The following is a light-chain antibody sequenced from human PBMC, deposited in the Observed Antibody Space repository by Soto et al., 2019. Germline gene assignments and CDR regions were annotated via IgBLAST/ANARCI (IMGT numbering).Light chain of an antibody. CDR1: SGDIGTYNL. CDR2: EVN. Sequence: QSALTQPASVSGSPGQSIAISCTGTSGDIGTYNLVSWYQQHPGKAPKLMISEVNKRPSGVSDRFPGSKSGDTASLTISGLRTEDEADYYCCSFAGSGTGVFGTGTKVTVL. V-gene: IGLV2-23*02. J-gene: IGLJ1*01. CDR3: CSFAGSGTGV.